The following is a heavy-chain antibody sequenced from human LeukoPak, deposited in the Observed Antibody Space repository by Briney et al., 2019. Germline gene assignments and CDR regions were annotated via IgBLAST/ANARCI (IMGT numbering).Heavy chain of an antibody. CDR3: ASRNYGGSPVPLDF. CDR2: IKQDGSEK. Sequence: GGSLRLSCAASGFTFSSYWVTWVRQAPGKGLEWVANIKQDGSEKNYVDSVKGRFTISRDNAQNSLYLQMNSLRADGTAVYYCASRNYGGSPVPLDFWGQGTLVTVSS. V-gene: IGHV3-7*01. J-gene: IGHJ4*02. D-gene: IGHD4-23*01. CDR1: GFTFSSYW.